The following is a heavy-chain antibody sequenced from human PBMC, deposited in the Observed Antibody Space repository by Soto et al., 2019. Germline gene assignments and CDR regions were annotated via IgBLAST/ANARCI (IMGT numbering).Heavy chain of an antibody. CDR3: AKDHWIQLWTPEYFDY. V-gene: IGHV4-59*01. Sequence: SETLSLTCTVAGGSSSSYYWSWIRQPPGKGLEWIGYIYYSGSTNYNPSLKSRVTISVDTSKNQFSLKLSSVTAADTAVYYCAKDHWIQLWTPEYFDYWGQGTLVTVSS. CDR2: IYYSGST. CDR1: GGSSSSYY. D-gene: IGHD5-18*01. J-gene: IGHJ4*02.